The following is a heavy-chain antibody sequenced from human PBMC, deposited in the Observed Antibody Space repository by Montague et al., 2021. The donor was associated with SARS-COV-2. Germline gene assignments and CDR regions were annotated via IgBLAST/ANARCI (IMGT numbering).Heavy chain of an antibody. CDR3: VATYNGNWDYFDY. D-gene: IGHD1-7*01. Sequence: SETLSLTCSVPGGSFSSGDSYWGWLRQAPGKGLEWIGDLHYAGSAYYNPSLRSRVTISADTSKNQFSLKLNSVTAADTAVYYCVATYNGNWDYFDYWGQGTLVTVSS. CDR1: GGSFSSGDSY. V-gene: IGHV4-39*01. CDR2: LHYAGSA. J-gene: IGHJ4*02.